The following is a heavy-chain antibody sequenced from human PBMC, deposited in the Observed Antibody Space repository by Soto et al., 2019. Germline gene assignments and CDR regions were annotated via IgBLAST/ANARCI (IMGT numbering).Heavy chain of an antibody. CDR3: ARGIEGWYQGRYYYGMDV. Sequence: PSETLSLTCTVSGGSISSYYWSWIRQPPEKELEWIGDIYYSGSTNYNPSLKSRVTISVDTSKNQFSLKLSSVTAADTAVYYCARGIEGWYQGRYYYGMDVWGQGTTVTVSS. CDR1: GGSISSYY. CDR2: IYYSGST. D-gene: IGHD6-19*01. J-gene: IGHJ6*02. V-gene: IGHV4-59*01.